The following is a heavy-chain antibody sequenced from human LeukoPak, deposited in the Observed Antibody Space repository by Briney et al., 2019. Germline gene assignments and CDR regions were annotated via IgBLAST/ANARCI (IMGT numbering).Heavy chain of an antibody. CDR3: AREYCGSDCYQFDY. CDR2: INHSGST. V-gene: IGHV4-34*01. Sequence: PSETLSLTCAVYGGSFSGYYWSWIRQPPGKGLEWIGEINHSGSTNYNPPLKSRVTISVDTSKNRFSLKLSSVTAADTAVYYCAREYCGSDCYQFDYWGQGTLVTVPS. J-gene: IGHJ4*02. CDR1: GGSFSGYY. D-gene: IGHD2-21*02.